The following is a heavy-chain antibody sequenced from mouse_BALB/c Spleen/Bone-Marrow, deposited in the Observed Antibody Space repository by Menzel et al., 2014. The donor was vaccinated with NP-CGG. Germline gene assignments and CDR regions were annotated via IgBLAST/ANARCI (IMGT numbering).Heavy chain of an antibody. D-gene: IGHD2-4*01. CDR1: GFTFSSYA. J-gene: IGHJ4*01. Sequence: VQLKESGGGLVKPGRSLKLSCAASGFTFSSYAMSWVRQSPEKRLEGVAEISSSGSYTYYPDTVTGRFTISRDNAKNTLYLEMSSLRSEDTAMYYCAREGLRRRAAMDYWGQGTSVTVSS. CDR2: ISSSGSYT. CDR3: AREGLRRRAAMDY. V-gene: IGHV5-9-4*01.